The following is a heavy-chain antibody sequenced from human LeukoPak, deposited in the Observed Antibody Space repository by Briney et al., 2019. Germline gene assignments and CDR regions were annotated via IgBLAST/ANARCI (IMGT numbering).Heavy chain of an antibody. Sequence: SVKVSCKXSGGTFSSYTITWVRQAPGQGLERMGRIIPILGMANYSQKFQGRITITADQSTSTTYMELSSLRSEDTAVYYCARAVGLRYCSSTSCYSLDYWGQGTLVTVSS. CDR2: IIPILGMA. CDR1: GGTFSSYT. D-gene: IGHD2-2*01. J-gene: IGHJ4*02. CDR3: ARAVGLRYCSSTSCYSLDY. V-gene: IGHV1-69*02.